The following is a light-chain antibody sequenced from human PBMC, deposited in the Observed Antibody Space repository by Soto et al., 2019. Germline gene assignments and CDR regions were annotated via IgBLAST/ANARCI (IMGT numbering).Light chain of an antibody. CDR1: QSVSSSY. V-gene: IGKV3-20*01. CDR3: QQYASSPLT. CDR2: DAS. J-gene: IGKJ4*01. Sequence: EIELTQSPGTLSLSPGERATLSCRASQSVSSSYLAWYQQKPGQAPRLLIYDASSRATGIPDMFSGSASGTDFTLTSSRLQPEDFAVYYCQQYASSPLTFGGGTKVELK.